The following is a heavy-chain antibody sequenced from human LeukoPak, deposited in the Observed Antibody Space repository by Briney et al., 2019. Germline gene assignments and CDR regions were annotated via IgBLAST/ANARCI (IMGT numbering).Heavy chain of an antibody. V-gene: IGHV3-9*01. J-gene: IGHJ6*02. Sequence: GRSLRLSCAASGFTFDDYAMHWVRQAPGKGLEWVSGISWNSGSIGYADSVKGRFTISRDNAKNSLYLQMNSLRAEDTALYYCAKALYYYYGMDVWGQGTTVTVSS. CDR3: AKALYYYYGMDV. CDR2: ISWNSGSI. CDR1: GFTFDDYA.